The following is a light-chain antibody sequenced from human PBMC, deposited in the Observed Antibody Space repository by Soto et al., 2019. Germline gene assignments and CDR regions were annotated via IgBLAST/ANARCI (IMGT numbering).Light chain of an antibody. J-gene: IGKJ2*01. Sequence: DIVMTQSPDSLAVSLGERTTINCKSSQSLFYSSNNKNFLAWYQQKAGQPPKLLIYWASTRESGVPDRFSGSRSGAEFNLTITSLQAEDAGVYYCQHYFSTPRTFGQGTRLEI. CDR3: QHYFSTPRT. CDR1: QSLFYSSNNKNF. CDR2: WAS. V-gene: IGKV4-1*01.